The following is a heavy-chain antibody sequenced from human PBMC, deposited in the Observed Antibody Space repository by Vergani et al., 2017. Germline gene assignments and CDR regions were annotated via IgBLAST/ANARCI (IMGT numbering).Heavy chain of an antibody. V-gene: IGHV1-69*01. D-gene: IGHD2-15*01. Sequence: QVQLVQSGAEVKKPGSSVKVSCKASGGTFSSYAISWVRQAPGQGLEWMGGIIPIFGTANYAQKFQGRVTITADESTSTAYMELSSLRSEDTAVYYCAREVSGGSWIVSPGCYYYGMDVWGQGTMVTVSS. CDR3: AREVSGGSWIVSPGCYYYGMDV. J-gene: IGHJ6*02. CDR2: IIPIFGTA. CDR1: GGTFSSYA.